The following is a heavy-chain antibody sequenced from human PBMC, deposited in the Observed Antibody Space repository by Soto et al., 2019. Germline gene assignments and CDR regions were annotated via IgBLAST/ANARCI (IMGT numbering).Heavy chain of an antibody. J-gene: IGHJ4*02. V-gene: IGHV3-23*01. Sequence: GGSLRLSCAASGFTFSSYAMSWVRQAPGKGLRWVSVISGSGGSTYYADSVKGRFTISRDNSKNTLYLQMNSLRAEGTAVYYCAKCSPRYSSGLKAYYFDYWGRGTLVTVSS. CDR2: ISGSGGST. CDR3: AKCSPRYSSGLKAYYFDY. CDR1: GFTFSSYA. D-gene: IGHD6-19*01.